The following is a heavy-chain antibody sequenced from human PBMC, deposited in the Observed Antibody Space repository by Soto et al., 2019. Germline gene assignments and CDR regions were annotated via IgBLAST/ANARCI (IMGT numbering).Heavy chain of an antibody. Sequence: QVQLVQSGAEVKKPGASVKVSCRASGYTFTNYYIHWVRQAPGQGLEWMGIINPSGSTTYAKKFHCRVTLTRYTSTSTVYMELSRLRSEDAAVYYCAREAGFAIFGVVSYYCMYVWVQGTTVTVSS. J-gene: IGHJ6*02. CDR3: AREAGFAIFGVVSYYCMYV. CDR1: GYTFTNYY. CDR2: INPSGST. D-gene: IGHD3-3*02. V-gene: IGHV1-46*01.